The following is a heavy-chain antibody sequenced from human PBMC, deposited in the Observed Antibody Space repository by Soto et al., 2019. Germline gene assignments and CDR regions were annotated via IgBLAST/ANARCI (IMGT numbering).Heavy chain of an antibody. J-gene: IGHJ5*02. CDR3: ARGSFGVRGVIKKNWFDP. V-gene: IGHV4-31*03. D-gene: IGHD3-10*01. Sequence: SEILSLTCTVSGGSISSGGYYWSWIRQHPGKGLEWIGYIYYSGSTYYNPSLKSRVTISVDTSKNQFSLKLSSVTAADTAVYYCARGSFGVRGVIKKNWFDPWGQGTLVTVSS. CDR1: GGSISSGGYY. CDR2: IYYSGST.